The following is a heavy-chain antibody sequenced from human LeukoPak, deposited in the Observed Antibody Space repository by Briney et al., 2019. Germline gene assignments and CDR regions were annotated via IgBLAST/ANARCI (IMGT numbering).Heavy chain of an antibody. CDR3: AKADYYDSSGHY. Sequence: GGSLRLSCAASGFTFSSYAMSWVRQAPGKGLEWVSAISGSGGSTYYADSVKGRFTISRDNSRNTLYLQMNSLRAEDTAVYYCAKADYYDSSGHYWGQGTLVTVSS. CDR1: GFTFSSYA. D-gene: IGHD3-22*01. V-gene: IGHV3-23*01. CDR2: ISGSGGST. J-gene: IGHJ4*02.